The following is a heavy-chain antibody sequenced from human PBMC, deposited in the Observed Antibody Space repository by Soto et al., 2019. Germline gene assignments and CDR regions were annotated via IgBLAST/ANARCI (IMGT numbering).Heavy chain of an antibody. CDR2: ISSSSSYI. Sequence: GGSLRLSCAASGFTFSSYSMNWVRQAPGKGLEWVSSISSSSSYIYYVDSVKGRFTISRDNAKNSLYLQMNSLRAEDTAVYYCARVGVGYCSGGSCSAYWGQGTLVTVSS. CDR3: ARVGVGYCSGGSCSAY. D-gene: IGHD2-15*01. CDR1: GFTFSSYS. J-gene: IGHJ4*02. V-gene: IGHV3-21*01.